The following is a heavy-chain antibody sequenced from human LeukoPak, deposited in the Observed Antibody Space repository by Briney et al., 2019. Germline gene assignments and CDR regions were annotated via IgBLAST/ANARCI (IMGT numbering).Heavy chain of an antibody. CDR3: ARGASSWYSTSPNFDY. CDR1: GFTFDDYA. J-gene: IGHJ4*02. Sequence: PGGSLRFSCAGSGFTFDDYAMHWVRQAPRKGLEWVSGISWNSGGIGYADSVKGRFTISRDNAKNSLYLQMNSLRAEDTAVYFCARGASSWYSTSPNFDYWGQGTLVTVSS. V-gene: IGHV3-9*01. D-gene: IGHD6-13*01. CDR2: ISWNSGGI.